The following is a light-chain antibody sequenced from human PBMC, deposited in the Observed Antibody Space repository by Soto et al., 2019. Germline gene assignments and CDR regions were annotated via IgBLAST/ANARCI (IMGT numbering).Light chain of an antibody. J-gene: IGKJ5*01. CDR3: QQSFSTLIT. V-gene: IGKV1-39*01. CDR2: AAS. CDR1: QSISNY. Sequence: DIQITQSPSSLSASVGDRVTIACRASQSISNYLNWYQQKPGKAPKLLIYAASSLQSGVPSTFSGSGSGTDFTLTISSLQPEDFATYYCQQSFSTLITFGQGTRLEIK.